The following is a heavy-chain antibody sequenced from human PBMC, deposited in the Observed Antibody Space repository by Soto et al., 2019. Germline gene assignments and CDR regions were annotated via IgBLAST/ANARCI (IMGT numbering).Heavy chain of an antibody. CDR3: ARAGYNIDY. Sequence: QVQLQESGPGLVKPSETLSLTCTVSGGSISSYYWSWIRQPLGKGLEWMGYIHYTGSTNYNPSLKGRVTISVDTSKNQFSLKLNSVTAADTAVYYCARAGYNIDYWGQGTLVTVSS. J-gene: IGHJ4*02. D-gene: IGHD5-12*01. CDR1: GGSISSYY. V-gene: IGHV4-59*01. CDR2: IHYTGST.